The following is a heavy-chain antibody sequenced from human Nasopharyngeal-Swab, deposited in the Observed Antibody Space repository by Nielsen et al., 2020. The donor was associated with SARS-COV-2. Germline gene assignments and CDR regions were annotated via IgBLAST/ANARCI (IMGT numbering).Heavy chain of an antibody. J-gene: IGHJ6*03. CDR1: GFTFSNYW. CDR3: AREGSDSSGPGEYYYFYMDV. CDR2: IEEYGSEK. D-gene: IGHD6-19*01. Sequence: GGSLRLSCAASGFTFSNYWMTWVRQAPGKGLEWVATIEEYGSEKYYVDSVKGRFTISRDNAKNSLYLQMNSLRAEDTAVYYCAREGSDSSGPGEYYYFYMDVWGKGTTVTVSS. V-gene: IGHV3-7*01.